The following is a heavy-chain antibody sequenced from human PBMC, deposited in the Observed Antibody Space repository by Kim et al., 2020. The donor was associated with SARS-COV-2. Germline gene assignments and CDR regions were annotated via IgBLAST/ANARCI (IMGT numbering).Heavy chain of an antibody. D-gene: IGHD6-19*01. CDR1: GDSVSSNSAA. CDR3: ARARVFWYSSGPGRGFDY. V-gene: IGHV6-1*01. CDR2: TYYRSKWYN. Sequence: SQTLSLTCAISGDSVSSNSAAWNWIRQSPSRGLEWLGRTYYRSKWYNDYAVSVKSRITINPDTSKNQFSLQLNSVTPEDTAVYYCARARVFWYSSGPGRGFDYWGQGTLVTVSS. J-gene: IGHJ4*02.